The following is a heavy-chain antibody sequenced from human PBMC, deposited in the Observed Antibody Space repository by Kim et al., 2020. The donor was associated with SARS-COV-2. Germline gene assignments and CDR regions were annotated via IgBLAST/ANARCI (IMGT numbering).Heavy chain of an antibody. J-gene: IGHJ4*02. Sequence: FYLAPLRGRFTISRDNAKNSMYLQMNSLRAEDTATYYCVREGYYDSRGYYFWGQGTLVTVSS. CDR3: VREGYYDSRGYYF. V-gene: IGHV3-7*01. D-gene: IGHD3-22*01.